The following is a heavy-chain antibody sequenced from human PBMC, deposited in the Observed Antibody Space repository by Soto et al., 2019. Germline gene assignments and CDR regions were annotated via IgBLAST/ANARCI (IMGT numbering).Heavy chain of an antibody. CDR3: ARDKITGLFDY. D-gene: IGHD2-8*02. CDR1: GGSFSGYY. J-gene: IGHJ4*02. CDR2: INHSGRT. Sequence: QVQLQQWGAGLLKPSETLSLTCAVYGGSFSGYYWTWIRQPPGTGLEWIGEINHSGRTNYNPSVKRLVTTSVDTSTNHFSLKLTAVTAPNTGVYYCARDKITGLFDYWGQGTLVTVSS. V-gene: IGHV4-34*01.